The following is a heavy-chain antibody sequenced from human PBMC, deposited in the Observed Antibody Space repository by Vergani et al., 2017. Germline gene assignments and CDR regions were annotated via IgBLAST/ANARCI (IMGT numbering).Heavy chain of an antibody. V-gene: IGHV4-34*01. CDR3: SRASYDYGDYYGMDV. CDR1: GGSFSGYY. D-gene: IGHD4-17*01. J-gene: IGHJ6*02. CDR2: INHSGST. Sequence: QVQLQQWGAGLLKPSETLSLTCAVYGGSFSGYYWSWIRQPPGKGLEWIGEINHSGSTNYNPSLKSRVTISVDTSKNQFSLRLSSVTAADPAVYYCSRASYDYGDYYGMDVWGQGTTVTVSS.